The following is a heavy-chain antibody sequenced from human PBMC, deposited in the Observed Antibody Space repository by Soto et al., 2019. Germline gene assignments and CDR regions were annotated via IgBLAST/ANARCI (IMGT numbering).Heavy chain of an antibody. Sequence: QIQLHESGPGLVKPSQTLSLTCTVSGGSIRRGDYYWSWIRQTPERGLEWCGYVHYSGNTFYNPSLKSRATSSLYTARNQFSLNLSSVTAADSVVYFCAREIMAADHFDYWGQGALVTVSS. J-gene: IGHJ4*02. D-gene: IGHD6-13*01. V-gene: IGHV4-30-4*01. CDR1: GGSIRRGDYY. CDR2: VHYSGNT. CDR3: AREIMAADHFDY.